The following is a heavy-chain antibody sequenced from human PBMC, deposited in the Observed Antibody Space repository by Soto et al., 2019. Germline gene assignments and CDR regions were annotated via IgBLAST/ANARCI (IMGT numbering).Heavy chain of an antibody. J-gene: IGHJ6*02. CDR3: AHRPNWGINGLGA. D-gene: IGHD7-27*01. V-gene: IGHV2-5*01. CDR1: GFSLNTAGGG. CDR2: IYWNDDK. Sequence: ESGPTLVNPTQTLTLTCTLSGFSLNTAGGGVVWIRQPPGKALEWLALIYWNDDKRYSPSLNNRLTITRDTSRNQVVLTMTNMAPDDTGTYYCAHRPNWGINGLGAWGQGTSVTVSS.